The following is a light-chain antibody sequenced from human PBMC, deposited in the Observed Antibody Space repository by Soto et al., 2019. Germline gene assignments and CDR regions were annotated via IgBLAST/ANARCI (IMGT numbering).Light chain of an antibody. CDR1: ETIYRY. J-gene: IGKJ1*01. CDR3: QQYNNRPRT. Sequence: PGESATLSCRASETIYRYLGWYQQKPGQAPRLLIYGVSARATDIPARFSGSGSGTEFTLTISSLESEDFAVYYCQQYNNRPRTCGQGTKG. V-gene: IGKV3-15*01. CDR2: GVS.